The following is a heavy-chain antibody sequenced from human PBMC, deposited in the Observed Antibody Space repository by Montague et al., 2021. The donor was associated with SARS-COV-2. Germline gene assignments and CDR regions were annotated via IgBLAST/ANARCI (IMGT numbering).Heavy chain of an antibody. Sequence: SLRLSCAASGFAFSNSAMNWVRQAPGKGLEWVSGSSGSDGGTHYADSVKGRFTISRDNSKNVLYLQMNSLRAEDTALYYCAKDSYYYGSGYGMDVWGQGTTVTVSS. CDR3: AKDSYYYGSGYGMDV. D-gene: IGHD3-10*01. CDR2: SSGSDGGT. J-gene: IGHJ6*02. V-gene: IGHV3-23*01. CDR1: GFAFSNSA.